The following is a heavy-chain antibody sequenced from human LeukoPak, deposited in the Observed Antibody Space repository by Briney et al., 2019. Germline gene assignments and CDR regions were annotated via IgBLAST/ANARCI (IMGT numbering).Heavy chain of an antibody. CDR1: GGSISSGGYY. CDR3: ARDNIHDFGYYGMDV. J-gene: IGHJ6*02. CDR2: IYYSGST. V-gene: IGHV4-31*03. Sequence: SQTLSLTCTVSGGSISSGGYYWSWIRQHPGKGLEWIGYIYYSGSTNYNPSLKSRVTISVDTSKNQFSLKLSSVTAADTAVYYCARDNIHDFGYYGMDVWGQGTTVTVSS. D-gene: IGHD4-17*01.